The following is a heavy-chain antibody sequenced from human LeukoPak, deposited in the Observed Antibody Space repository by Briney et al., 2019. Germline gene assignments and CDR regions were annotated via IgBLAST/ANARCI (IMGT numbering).Heavy chain of an antibody. Sequence: GGSLSLSCAASGFTFSSYWMSWVRQAPGKGLEWVANIKQDGSEKYYMDSVKGRFTIFRDNTKNSLYLQMNSLRAEDTAVYYCARVGATIEYFDYWGQGSLVTVSS. V-gene: IGHV3-7*01. CDR1: GFTFSSYW. CDR3: ARVGATIEYFDY. D-gene: IGHD5-12*01. J-gene: IGHJ4*02. CDR2: IKQDGSEK.